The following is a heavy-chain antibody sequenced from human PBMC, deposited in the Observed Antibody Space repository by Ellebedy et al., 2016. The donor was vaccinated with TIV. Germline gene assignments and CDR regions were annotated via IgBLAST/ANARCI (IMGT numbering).Heavy chain of an antibody. CDR3: ARDQGWAVAGTTRFDY. D-gene: IGHD6-19*01. CDR2: IKKEGSET. J-gene: IGHJ4*02. Sequence: GESLKISCAASGFTFSSYWMSWVRQAPGKGLEWVASIKKEGSETRYVDSVKGRFTISSDNVKNLLYLPLSSLRAEETAVYYCARDQGWAVAGTTRFDYWGQGTLVTVSS. V-gene: IGHV3-7*01. CDR1: GFTFSSYW.